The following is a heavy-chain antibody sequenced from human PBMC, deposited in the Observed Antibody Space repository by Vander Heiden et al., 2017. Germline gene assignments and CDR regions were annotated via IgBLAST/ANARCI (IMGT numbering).Heavy chain of an antibody. CDR3: AKGGWLEY. Sequence: EVKRLESGGGLVQPGGSLRLSWAASGFTFSSNDMGWVRQAPGKGLECVSLISHSGTTYYADSVKGRFTISRDNSKHTLYLQMNSLKAEDTAVYYCAKGGWLEYWGQGTQVTVSS. CDR2: ISHSGTT. J-gene: IGHJ4*02. V-gene: IGHV3-23*01. CDR1: GFTFSSND. D-gene: IGHD3-22*01.